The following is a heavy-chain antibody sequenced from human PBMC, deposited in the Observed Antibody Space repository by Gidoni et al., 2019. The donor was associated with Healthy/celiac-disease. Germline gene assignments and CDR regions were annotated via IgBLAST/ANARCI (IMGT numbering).Heavy chain of an antibody. D-gene: IGHD1-26*01. J-gene: IGHJ3*02. V-gene: IGHV3-9*01. CDR3: AKDMAVGALPLPQLDI. Sequence: EVQLVASGGGLVQPGRSLRLSCAASGFPFDDYAMHWVRQAPGKGLEWVSGISCNSGSIGYADSVKGRFTISRDNAKNSLYLQMNSLRAEDTALYYCAKDMAVGALPLPQLDIWGQGTMVTVSS. CDR1: GFPFDDYA. CDR2: ISCNSGSI.